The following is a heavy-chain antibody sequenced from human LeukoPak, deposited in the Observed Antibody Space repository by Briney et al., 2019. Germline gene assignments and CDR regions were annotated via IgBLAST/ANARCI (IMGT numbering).Heavy chain of an antibody. CDR1: GVTFSSYA. J-gene: IGHJ4*02. CDR3: ARGKNYDYVWGSYPMGY. V-gene: IGHV3-64*01. CDR2: ISSNGGST. D-gene: IGHD3-16*02. Sequence: GGALRLSCAASGVTFSSYAMHWVRQAPGKGLEYVSAISSNGGSTYYANSVKGRFTISRDNSKNTLYLQMGSLRAEDMAVYYCARGKNYDYVWGSYPMGYWGQGTLVTVSS.